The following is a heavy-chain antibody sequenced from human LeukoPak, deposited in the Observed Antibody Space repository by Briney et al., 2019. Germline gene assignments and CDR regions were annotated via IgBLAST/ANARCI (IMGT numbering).Heavy chain of an antibody. CDR3: ASSRGIAAAGTDPLDY. V-gene: IGHV1-69*13. J-gene: IGHJ4*02. Sequence: VASVKVSCKASGYSFVGYGITWVRQAPGQGLEWMGGIIPIFGTANYAQKFQGRVTITADESTSTAYMELSSLRSEDTAVYYCASSRGIAAAGTDPLDYWGQGTLVTVSS. CDR2: IIPIFGTA. D-gene: IGHD6-13*01. CDR1: GYSFVGYG.